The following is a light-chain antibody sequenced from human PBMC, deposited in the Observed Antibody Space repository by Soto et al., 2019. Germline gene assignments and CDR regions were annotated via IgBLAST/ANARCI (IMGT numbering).Light chain of an antibody. Sequence: QSALTQPPSASGTPGQRVTISCSGSSSNIGSNSVFWYQHLPGTTPKFLIYSDDQRPSGVPDRFSGSKSGTSASLAISGLQSEDEADYYCAAWDASLKAVLFGGGTKVTVL. CDR3: AAWDASLKAVL. J-gene: IGLJ2*01. CDR1: SSNIGSNS. V-gene: IGLV1-44*01. CDR2: SDD.